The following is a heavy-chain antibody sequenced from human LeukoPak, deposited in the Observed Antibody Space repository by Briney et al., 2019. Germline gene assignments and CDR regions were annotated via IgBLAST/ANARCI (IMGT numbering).Heavy chain of an antibody. V-gene: IGHV1-69*13. CDR1: RGTFSSYA. Sequence: ASVKVSCKASRGTFSSYALSWVRQAPGQGLEWMGGIIHIFGTANYAQKFQGRVTITADESTSTAYMELSSLRSEDTAVYYCARDRHPSSGVRDFYGAFDIWGQGTMVTVSS. CDR2: IIHIFGTA. J-gene: IGHJ3*02. D-gene: IGHD2/OR15-2a*01. CDR3: ARDRHPSSGVRDFYGAFDI.